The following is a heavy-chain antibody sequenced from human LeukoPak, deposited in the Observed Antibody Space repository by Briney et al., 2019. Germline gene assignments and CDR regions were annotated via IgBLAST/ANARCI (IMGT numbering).Heavy chain of an antibody. Sequence: SETLSLTCTVSGGSISSYYWSWIRQPPGKGLEWIGYIYYSGSTNYNPSLKSRVTISVDTSKNQFSLKLSSVTAADTAVYYCARGLGYCTNGVCYGDYWGQGTLVTVSS. CDR3: ARGLGYCTNGVCYGDY. CDR1: GGSISSYY. V-gene: IGHV4-59*12. CDR2: IYYSGST. J-gene: IGHJ4*02. D-gene: IGHD2-8*01.